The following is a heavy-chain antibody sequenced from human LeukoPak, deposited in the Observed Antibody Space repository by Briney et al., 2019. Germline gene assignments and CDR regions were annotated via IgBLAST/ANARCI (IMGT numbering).Heavy chain of an antibody. CDR1: GFTFSMYW. D-gene: IGHD6-19*01. V-gene: IGHV3-7*03. CDR3: AKVSSSGWLFDY. CDR2: IKPDGSAA. J-gene: IGHJ4*02. Sequence: GGSLRLSCTDSGFTFSMYWMSWVRQAPGKGLEWLASIKPDGSAAIYVDSMKGRFTISRDNSKNTLYLQMSSLRAEDTAVYYCAKVSSSGWLFDYWGQGTLVTVSS.